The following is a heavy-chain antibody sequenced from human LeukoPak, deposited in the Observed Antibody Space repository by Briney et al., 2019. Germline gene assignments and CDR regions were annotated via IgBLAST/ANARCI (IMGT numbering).Heavy chain of an antibody. J-gene: IGHJ4*02. CDR2: INPNSGGT. V-gene: IGHV1-2*02. CDR1: GYTFTRYY. Sequence: ASVKVSCKASGYTFTRYYMHWVRQAPGQGLEWMGGINPNSGGTNYAQKFQGRVTMTRDTSISTAYMELSRLRSDDTAVYYCARGPASLLWFGELLRGPLFDCWGQGTLVTVSS. CDR3: ARGPASLLWFGELLRGPLFDC. D-gene: IGHD3-10*01.